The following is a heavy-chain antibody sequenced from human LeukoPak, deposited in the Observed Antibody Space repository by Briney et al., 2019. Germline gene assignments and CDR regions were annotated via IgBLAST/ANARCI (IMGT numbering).Heavy chain of an antibody. Sequence: GRSLRLSCAASGFTFSSYAMHWVRQAPGKGLEWVAVISYDGSNKYYADSVKGRFTISRDNSKNTLYLQMNSLRAEDTAVYYCARPQYSSSWTNFQHWGQGTLVTVSS. CDR3: ARPQYSSSWTNFQH. CDR1: GFTFSSYA. D-gene: IGHD6-13*01. J-gene: IGHJ1*01. CDR2: ISYDGSNK. V-gene: IGHV3-30-3*01.